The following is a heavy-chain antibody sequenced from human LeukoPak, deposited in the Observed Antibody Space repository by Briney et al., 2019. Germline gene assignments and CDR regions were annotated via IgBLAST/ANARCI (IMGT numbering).Heavy chain of an antibody. CDR2: ISAYNGNT. CDR1: GYTFTSYG. CDR3: ARDRDDSSGYYPFDY. Sequence: GASVKVSCKASGYTFTSYGISWVRQAPGQGLEWMGWISAYNGNTNYAQKLQGRVTMTRDMSTSTVYMELSSLRSEDTAVYYCARDRDDSSGYYPFDYWGQGTLVTVSS. J-gene: IGHJ4*02. D-gene: IGHD3-22*01. V-gene: IGHV1-18*01.